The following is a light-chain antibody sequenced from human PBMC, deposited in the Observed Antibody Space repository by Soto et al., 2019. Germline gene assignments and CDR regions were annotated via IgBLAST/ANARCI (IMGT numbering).Light chain of an antibody. CDR1: RNVRNNF. CDR2: GVS. Sequence: EIVLTQSSRTLSLSHGERATLSCSASRNVRNNFFAWYQQKPGQAPRLLIFGVSSRASGTPDRFSGSGSGTDFTLTISRLEPEDFAVYYCHQYGSSARTFGQGTKVDIK. CDR3: HQYGSSART. V-gene: IGKV3-20*01. J-gene: IGKJ1*01.